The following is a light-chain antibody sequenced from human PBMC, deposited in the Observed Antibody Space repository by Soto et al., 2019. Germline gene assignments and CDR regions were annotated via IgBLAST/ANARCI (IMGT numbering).Light chain of an antibody. CDR3: QQYGSSPTWT. J-gene: IGKJ1*01. CDR2: GAS. CDR1: LSVSGNY. Sequence: NVFTQSPGPRCLCPGERARLSGRASLSVSGNYLAWCRQTPGQPPGLIIYGASSRATGIPDRLSGSGSGTDFTLTMSRLEPEDFAVYYCQQYGSSPTWTVGQGTQVDIK. V-gene: IGKV3-20*01.